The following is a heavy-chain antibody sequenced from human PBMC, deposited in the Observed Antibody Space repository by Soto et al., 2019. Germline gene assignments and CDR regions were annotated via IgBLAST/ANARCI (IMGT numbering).Heavy chain of an antibody. CDR1: DDSITSGAYY. CDR2: IQYRGST. Sequence: SETLSLTCTVSDDSITSGAYYWGLIRQPPGKGLEWIGTIQYRGSTYYNPSLKSRVTMSLDTSKNQYSLRLSSVTAADTAVYFCARVRGDYDILTGYYPNWFDPWGQGTLVTVSS. V-gene: IGHV4-39*01. D-gene: IGHD3-9*01. J-gene: IGHJ5*02. CDR3: ARVRGDYDILTGYYPNWFDP.